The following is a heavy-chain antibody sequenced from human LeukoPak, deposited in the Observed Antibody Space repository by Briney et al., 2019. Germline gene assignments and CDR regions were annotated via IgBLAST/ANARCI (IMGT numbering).Heavy chain of an antibody. Sequence: PGRSLRLSCAASGFTFDDYGMSWVRQTPGKGLEWVSGINWNGGSTGYADSVKGRFTISRDNAKNSLYLQMNSLRAEDTALYYCARVAEIAVATNWYLDLWGRGTLVTVSS. CDR3: ARVAEIAVATNWYLDL. J-gene: IGHJ2*01. CDR2: INWNGGST. V-gene: IGHV3-20*04. CDR1: GFTFDDYG. D-gene: IGHD6-19*01.